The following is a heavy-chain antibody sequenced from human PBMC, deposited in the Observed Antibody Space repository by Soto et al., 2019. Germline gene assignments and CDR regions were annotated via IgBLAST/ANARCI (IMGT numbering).Heavy chain of an antibody. Sequence: PSETLSLTCAVSGGSISSGGYSWSWIRQPPGKGLEWIGYIYHSGSTYYNPSLKSRVTISVDRSKNQFSLKLSSVTAADTAVYYCARVPIAAATFAPWGQGTLVTVSS. CDR1: GGSISSGGYS. CDR2: IYHSGST. D-gene: IGHD6-13*01. V-gene: IGHV4-30-2*01. CDR3: ARVPIAAATFAP. J-gene: IGHJ5*02.